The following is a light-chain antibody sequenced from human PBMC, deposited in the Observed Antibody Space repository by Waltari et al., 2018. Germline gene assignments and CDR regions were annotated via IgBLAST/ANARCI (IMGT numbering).Light chain of an antibody. V-gene: IGKV3-11*01. Sequence: EVVLTQSPATLSLSPGERATLSCRASQDVSRYLAWYQQKPGQAPRHLIYDTSNRATGIPARFSGSRSGTDFTLTISSLEPEESAVYYCQQRRNWPPLSFGGGTKVEIK. CDR1: QDVSRY. CDR3: QQRRNWPPLS. J-gene: IGKJ4*01. CDR2: DTS.